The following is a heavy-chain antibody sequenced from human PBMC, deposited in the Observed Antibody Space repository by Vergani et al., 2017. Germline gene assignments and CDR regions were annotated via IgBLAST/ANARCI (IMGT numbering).Heavy chain of an antibody. V-gene: IGHV5-51*01. D-gene: IGHD3-10*01. J-gene: IGHJ6*02. Sequence: EVPLVQSGAEVKKPGESLTISCKGSGYSFTGYWIGWVRQMPGKGLEWMGIIYPGDSDTRYSPSFQGQVTISADNSISTSYLQWSSLKASDTAMYYCARTRTTMVRGVYYYYGMDVWGQGTMV. CDR3: ARTRTTMVRGVYYYYGMDV. CDR2: IYPGDSDT. CDR1: GYSFTGYW.